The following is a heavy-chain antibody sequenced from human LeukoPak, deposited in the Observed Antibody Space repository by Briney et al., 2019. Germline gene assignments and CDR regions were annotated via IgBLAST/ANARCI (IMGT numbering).Heavy chain of an antibody. CDR2: IYPGDSDT. D-gene: IGHD3-22*01. CDR3: ARAQGYYYDSSGYYFDS. V-gene: IGHV5-51*01. Sequence: GGSLKISCKGSGYSFFDYWIGWVRQMPGKGLEWMGIIYPGDSDTKYSPSFQGQVTISADKSISTAYLQWSSLKASDTAMYYCARAQGYYYDSSGYYFDSWGQGTLVTVSS. J-gene: IGHJ4*02. CDR1: GYSFFDYW.